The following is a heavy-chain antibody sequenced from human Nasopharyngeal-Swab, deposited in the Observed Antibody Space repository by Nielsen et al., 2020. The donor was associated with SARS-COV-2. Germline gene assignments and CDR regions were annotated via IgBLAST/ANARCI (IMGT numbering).Heavy chain of an antibody. V-gene: IGHV4-59*01. CDR1: GGSISSYY. Sequence: GSLRLSCTVSGGSISSYYWSWIRQPPGKGLEWIGYIYYSGSTNYNPSLKSRVTISVDTSKNQFSLKLSSMTAADTAVYYCAKDVYDSSGYYYQDYWGQGTLVTVSS. CDR3: AKDVYDSSGYYYQDY. J-gene: IGHJ4*02. D-gene: IGHD3-22*01. CDR2: IYYSGST.